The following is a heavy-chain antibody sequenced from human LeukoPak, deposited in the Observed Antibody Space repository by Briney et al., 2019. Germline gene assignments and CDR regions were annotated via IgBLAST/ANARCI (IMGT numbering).Heavy chain of an antibody. CDR3: ARGTTVTYYFDY. V-gene: IGHV4-39*07. CDR2: IYYSGST. J-gene: IGHJ4*02. D-gene: IGHD4-17*01. CDR1: GGSISTSSYY. Sequence: SETLSLTCTVSGGSISTSSYYWGWIRQPPGKGLECIGNIYYSGSTYYNPSLKSRVTISVDTSKNQFSLKLSSVTAADTAVYYCARGTTVTYYFDYWGQGTLVTVSS.